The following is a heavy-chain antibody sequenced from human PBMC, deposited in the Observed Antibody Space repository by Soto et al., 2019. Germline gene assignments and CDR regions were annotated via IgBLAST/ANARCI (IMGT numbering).Heavy chain of an antibody. J-gene: IGHJ6*02. V-gene: IGHV3-48*02. CDR3: ARYLVFLACVLWDGGYYGMAV. D-gene: IGHD3-3*01. CDR2: ISSSSSTI. Sequence: EVQLVESGGGLVQPGGSLRLSCAASGFTFSSYSMNWVRQAPGKGLEWVSYISSSSSTIYYGDSVKGRFTISRDNAKNSLYLQLNSLRDVDTAVYYCARYLVFLACVLWDGGYYGMAVWGQGTTVTVSS. CDR1: GFTFSSYS.